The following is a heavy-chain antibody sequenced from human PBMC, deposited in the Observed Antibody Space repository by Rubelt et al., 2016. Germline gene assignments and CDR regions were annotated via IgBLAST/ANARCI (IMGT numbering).Heavy chain of an antibody. CDR3: ARDPRSFGELFNWYFDL. CDR2: ISSSSSYI. V-gene: IGHV3-21*01. Sequence: GGSLRLSCAASGFTFSSYSMNWVRQAPGKGLEWVSSISSSSSYIYYADSVKGRFTISRDNAKNSLYLQMNSLRAEDTAVYYCARDPRSFGELFNWYFDLWGRGTLVTVSS. J-gene: IGHJ2*01. D-gene: IGHD3-10*01. CDR1: GFTFSSYS.